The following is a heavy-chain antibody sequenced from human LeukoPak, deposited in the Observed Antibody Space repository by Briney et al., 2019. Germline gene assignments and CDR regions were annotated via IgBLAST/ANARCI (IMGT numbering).Heavy chain of an antibody. Sequence: ASVKVSCKASGYSFANYGPSWVRQAPGQGLEWMGWISAYNGNTNYAQKLQGRVTMTTDTSTATAYMELRSLRSDDTAVYYCARVYFDYSGYITFWGQGTLVTVSS. CDR2: ISAYNGNT. V-gene: IGHV1-18*01. CDR3: ARVYFDYSGYITF. J-gene: IGHJ4*02. D-gene: IGHD3-22*01. CDR1: GYSFANYG.